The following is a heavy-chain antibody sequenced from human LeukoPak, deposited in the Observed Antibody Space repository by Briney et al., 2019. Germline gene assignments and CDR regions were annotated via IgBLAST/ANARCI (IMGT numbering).Heavy chain of an antibody. J-gene: IGHJ5*02. Sequence: SSETLSLTCTVSGASISSYYWSWIRQPPGKGLEWIGYIYYSGSTTYNPSLKSRVTISVDTSKNQFSLKLSSVTAADTAVYYCARVIIVNTAMVSSHWFEPWGQGTLVTVSS. CDR1: GASISSYY. CDR3: ARVIIVNTAMVSSHWFEP. CDR2: IYYSGST. V-gene: IGHV4-59*01. D-gene: IGHD5-18*01.